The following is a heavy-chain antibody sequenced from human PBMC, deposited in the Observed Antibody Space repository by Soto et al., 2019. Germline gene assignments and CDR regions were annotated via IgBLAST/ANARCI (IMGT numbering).Heavy chain of an antibody. CDR2: IYYSGST. CDR3: ARHGASGYYGSGSYLPIYYYYMDV. V-gene: IGHV4-39*01. J-gene: IGHJ6*03. D-gene: IGHD3-10*01. CDR1: GGSISSSSYY. Sequence: SETLSLTCTVSGGSISSSSYYWGWIRQPPGKGLEWIGSIYYSGSTYYNPSLKSRVTISVDTSKNQFSLKLSSVTAADTAVYYCARHGASGYYGSGSYLPIYYYYMDVWGKGTTVPSP.